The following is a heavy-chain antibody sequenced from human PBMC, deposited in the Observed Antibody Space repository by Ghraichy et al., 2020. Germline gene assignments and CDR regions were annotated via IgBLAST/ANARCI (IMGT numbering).Heavy chain of an antibody. CDR2: ISAYNGNT. V-gene: IGHV1-18*04. D-gene: IGHD3-10*01. CDR3: ARDGKGFGELLPHDAFDI. J-gene: IGHJ3*02. CDR1: GYTFTSYG. Sequence: ASVKVSCKASGYTFTSYGISWVRQAPGQGLEWMGWISAYNGNTNYAQKLQGRVTITADESTSTAYMELSSLRSEDTAVYYCARDGKGFGELLPHDAFDIWGQGTMVTVSS.